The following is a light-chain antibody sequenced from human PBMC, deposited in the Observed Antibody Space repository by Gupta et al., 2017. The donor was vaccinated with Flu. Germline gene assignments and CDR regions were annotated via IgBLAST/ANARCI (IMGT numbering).Light chain of an antibody. CDR2: EVS. Sequence: QSALTQPPSASGSRGQSVTVSCTGTSSDVGRYKYVYWYRQHPGKAPELLIYEVSKRPSGIPQRFSGSKSGNTASLTVSGLQAEDEADYYCSSYAGSDTFVFGSGTRVTVL. J-gene: IGLJ1*01. V-gene: IGLV2-8*01. CDR3: SSYAGSDTFV. CDR1: SSDVGRYKY.